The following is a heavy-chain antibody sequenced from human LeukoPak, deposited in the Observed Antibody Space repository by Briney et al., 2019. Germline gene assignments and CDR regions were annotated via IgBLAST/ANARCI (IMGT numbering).Heavy chain of an antibody. Sequence: SVKVSCKASGGTFSSYAISWVRQAPGQGLEWMGRIIPILGIANYAQKFQGRVTITADKSTSTAYMELSSLRSEDTAVYYCARDLNPIDGYVYWGQGTLVTVSS. V-gene: IGHV1-69*04. CDR2: IIPILGIA. J-gene: IGHJ4*02. D-gene: IGHD5-24*01. CDR3: ARDLNPIDGYVY. CDR1: GGTFSSYA.